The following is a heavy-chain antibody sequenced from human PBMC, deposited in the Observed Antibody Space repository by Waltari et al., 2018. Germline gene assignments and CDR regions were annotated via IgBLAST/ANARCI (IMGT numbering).Heavy chain of an antibody. CDR1: GYTFTSLG. J-gene: IGHJ4*02. CDR3: ARAPMVQGVISYFDY. D-gene: IGHD3-10*01. Sequence: QVQLVQSGAEVKKPGASVKVSCQASGYTFTSLGISWVRQAPGQGLEWMGWISAYNGNTNYAQKLQGRVTMTTDTSTSTAYMELRSLRSDDTAVYYCARAPMVQGVISYFDYWGQGTLVTVSS. CDR2: ISAYNGNT. V-gene: IGHV1-18*01.